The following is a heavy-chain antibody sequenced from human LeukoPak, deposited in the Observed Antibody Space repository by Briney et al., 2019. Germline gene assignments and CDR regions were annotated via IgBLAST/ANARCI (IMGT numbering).Heavy chain of an antibody. CDR2: VSTGSNYI. Sequence: GGSLRLSCTASGFTFSSYSLNWVRQAPGKGLEWVSSVSTGSNYIYYADSVKGRFTISRDNDKNSLYLQMNSLRAGDTAVYYCARGSGAFDIWGQGTMVTVSS. J-gene: IGHJ3*02. CDR1: GFTFSSYS. CDR3: ARGSGAFDI. V-gene: IGHV3-21*01. D-gene: IGHD1-14*01.